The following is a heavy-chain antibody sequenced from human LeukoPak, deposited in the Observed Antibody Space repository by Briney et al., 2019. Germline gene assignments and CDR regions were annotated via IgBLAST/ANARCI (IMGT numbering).Heavy chain of an antibody. CDR3: ARGSYDILTGFSTLGEY. J-gene: IGHJ4*02. V-gene: IGHV4-31*03. CDR2: IYYSGST. Sequence: SETLSLTCTVSGGSISSGGYYWSWIRQHPGKGLEWIGYIYYSGSTYYKPSLKSRVTISLDTSKNQFSLKLTSVTAADTAVYYCARGSYDILTGFSTLGEYWGQGTLLTVSS. D-gene: IGHD3-9*01. CDR1: GGSISSGGYY.